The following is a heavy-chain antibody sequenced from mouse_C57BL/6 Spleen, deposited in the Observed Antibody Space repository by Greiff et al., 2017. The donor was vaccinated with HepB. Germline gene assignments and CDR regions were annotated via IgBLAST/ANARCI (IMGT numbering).Heavy chain of an antibody. V-gene: IGHV1-80*01. D-gene: IGHD1-1*01. CDR1: GYAFSSYW. J-gene: IGHJ1*03. CDR3: ERRDYYGSSYEGWYFDV. Sequence: VKLQESGAELVKPGASVKISCKASGYAFSSYWMNWVKQRPGKGLEWIGQIYPGDGDTNYNGKFKGKATLTADKSSSTAYMQLSSLTSEDSAVYFCERRDYYGSSYEGWYFDVWGTGTTVTVSS. CDR2: IYPGDGDT.